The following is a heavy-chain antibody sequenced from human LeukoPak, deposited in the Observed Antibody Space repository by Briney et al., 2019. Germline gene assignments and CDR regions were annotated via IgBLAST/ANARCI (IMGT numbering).Heavy chain of an antibody. CDR3: ARGGTTGTTSPSRAFDI. D-gene: IGHD1-1*01. V-gene: IGHV3-23*01. J-gene: IGHJ3*02. CDR1: GFTFSSYA. Sequence: GGSLRLSCAASGFTFSSYAMSWVRQAPGKGLEWVSAISGSGGSTYYADSVKGQFTISRDNSKNTVYLQMNSLRAEDTAVYYCARGGTTGTTSPSRAFDIWGQGTMVTVSS. CDR2: ISGSGGST.